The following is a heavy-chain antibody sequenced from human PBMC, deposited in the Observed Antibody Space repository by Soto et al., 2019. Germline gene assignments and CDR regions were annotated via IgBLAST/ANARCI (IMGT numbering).Heavy chain of an antibody. Sequence: GASVKFSCKASGGTFSNYAISWVRQAPGQGLEWMGGVIPIVGTGNSAQKFQGRVTITAXXXXSXXXMXLXXRRXEATAVYYCARPIYSRGWYYFDYWAQGSLVTVST. J-gene: IGHJ4*02. D-gene: IGHD6-19*01. CDR3: ARPIYSRGWYYFDY. CDR1: GGTFSNYA. V-gene: IGHV1-69*13. CDR2: VIPIVGTG.